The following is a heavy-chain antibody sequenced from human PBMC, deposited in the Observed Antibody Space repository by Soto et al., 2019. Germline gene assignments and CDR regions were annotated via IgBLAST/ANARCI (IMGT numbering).Heavy chain of an antibody. V-gene: IGHV1-69*12. Sequence: QVRLVQSGAEVKKPGSSVKVSCKASGGTFSNYAIGWVRQAPGQGLEWMGGIILPFGTPNYPQKFQGRVTISADESMTTAYMDLTGLRSEDTAVDYCARGPDYVGCFDSWGRGTLVTVSS. CDR2: IILPFGTP. CDR3: ARGPDYVGCFDS. CDR1: GGTFSNYA. J-gene: IGHJ4*02. D-gene: IGHD4-17*01.